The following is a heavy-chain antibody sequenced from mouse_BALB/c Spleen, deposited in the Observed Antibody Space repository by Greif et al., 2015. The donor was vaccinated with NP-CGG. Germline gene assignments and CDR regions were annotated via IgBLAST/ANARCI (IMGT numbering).Heavy chain of an antibody. D-gene: IGHD1-1*01. CDR2: IDPANGNT. CDR3: ASDYGSSNWAFDY. V-gene: IGHV14-3*02. Sequence: VQLQQPGAELVKPGASVKLSCTASGFNIKDTYMHWVKQRPEQGLEWIGRIDPANGNTKYDPKFQGKATITADTSSNTAYLQLSSLTSEDTAVYYCASDYGSSNWAFDYWGQGTTLTVSS. J-gene: IGHJ2*01. CDR1: GFNIKDTY.